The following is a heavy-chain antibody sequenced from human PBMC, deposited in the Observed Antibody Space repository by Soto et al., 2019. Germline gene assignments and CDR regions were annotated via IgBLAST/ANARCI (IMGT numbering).Heavy chain of an antibody. D-gene: IGHD3-22*01. CDR1: GGSISSSNW. CDR2: IYHSGST. V-gene: IGHV4-4*02. Sequence: TETLSLTCAVCGGSISSSNWWSWVRQPPGKGLEWIGEIYHSGSTNYNPSLKSRVTISVDKSKNQFSLKLSSVTAADTAVYYCVGEYYYDSSGYYGTFDYWGQGTLVTVS. CDR3: VGEYYYDSSGYYGTFDY. J-gene: IGHJ4*02.